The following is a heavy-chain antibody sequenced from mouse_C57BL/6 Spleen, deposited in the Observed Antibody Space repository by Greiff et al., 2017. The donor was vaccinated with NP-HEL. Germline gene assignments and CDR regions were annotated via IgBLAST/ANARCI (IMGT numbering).Heavy chain of an antibody. CDR2: IDPANGNT. CDR3: ASHDGYYGGIDY. CDR1: GFNIKNTY. Sequence: EVQLQESVAELVRPGASVKLSCTASGFNIKNTYMHWVKQRPEQGLEWIGRIDPANGNTKYAPKFQGKATITADKSSNTAYLQLSSLTSEDTAIEYCASHDGYYGGIDYWGQGTTLTVSS. V-gene: IGHV14-3*01. J-gene: IGHJ2*01. D-gene: IGHD2-3*01.